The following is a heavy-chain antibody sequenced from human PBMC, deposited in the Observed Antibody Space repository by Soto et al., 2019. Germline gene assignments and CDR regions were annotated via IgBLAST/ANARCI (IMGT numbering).Heavy chain of an antibody. CDR3: ASRRVGYCSGGSCYTHDAFDI. D-gene: IGHD2-15*01. Sequence: EVQLVESGGGLVQPGGSLRLSCAASGFTFSSYWMSWVRQAPGKGLEWVANIKQDGSEKYYVDSVKGRFTISRDNANNSLYLQMNSLRAEDTAVYYCASRRVGYCSGGSCYTHDAFDIWGQGTMVTVSS. CDR1: GFTFSSYW. CDR2: IKQDGSEK. V-gene: IGHV3-7*01. J-gene: IGHJ3*02.